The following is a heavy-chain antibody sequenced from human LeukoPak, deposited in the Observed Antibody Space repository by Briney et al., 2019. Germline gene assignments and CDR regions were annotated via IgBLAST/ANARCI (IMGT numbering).Heavy chain of an antibody. CDR2: ISGSGDST. CDR1: GITFSSYA. D-gene: IGHD1-26*01. CDR3: AKGATTRAFDY. Sequence: GGSLKLSCAASGITFSSYAMSWVRQAPGKGLEWVSAISGSGDSTYYADSVKGRFTISRDNSKNTLYLQMNSLRPEGTAVYYCAKGATTRAFDYWGQGTLVTVSS. J-gene: IGHJ4*02. V-gene: IGHV3-23*01.